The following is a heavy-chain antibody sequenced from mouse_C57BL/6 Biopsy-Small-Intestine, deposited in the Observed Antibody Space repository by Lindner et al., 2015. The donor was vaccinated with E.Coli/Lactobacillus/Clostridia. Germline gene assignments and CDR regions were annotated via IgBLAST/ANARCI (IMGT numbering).Heavy chain of an antibody. CDR3: ARVAIAPSGGTVFDY. D-gene: IGHD1-1*02. CDR2: INPNRGGT. Sequence: SVKVSCKASGYTFTGYYMHWVRQAPGQGLEWMGRINPNRGGTNYAQKFQGRVTVTRDTSISTAYMELSRLRSDDTAVYYCARVAIAPSGGTVFDYWGQGTLVTVSS. V-gene: IGHV1-53*01. J-gene: IGHJ4*01. CDR1: GYTFTGYY.